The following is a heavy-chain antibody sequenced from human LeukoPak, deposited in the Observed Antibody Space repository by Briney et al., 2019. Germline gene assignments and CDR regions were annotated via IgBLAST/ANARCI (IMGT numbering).Heavy chain of an antibody. J-gene: IGHJ4*02. CDR3: ARDQWLQPFDY. Sequence: ASVKVSCKASGYTFTSYYMHWVRQAPGQGLEWMGIINPSGGSTSYAQKFQGRVTMARDMSTSTVYMELSSLRSEDTAVYYCARDQWLQPFDYWGQGTLVTVSS. D-gene: IGHD5-12*01. CDR2: INPSGGST. CDR1: GYTFTSYY. V-gene: IGHV1-46*01.